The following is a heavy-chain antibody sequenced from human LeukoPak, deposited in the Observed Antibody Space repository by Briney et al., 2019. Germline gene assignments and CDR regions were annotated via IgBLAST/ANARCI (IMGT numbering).Heavy chain of an antibody. CDR2: ISSSSSYI. D-gene: IGHD4-23*01. J-gene: IGHJ2*01. Sequence: GGSLRLSCAASGFTFSSYSMNWVRQAPGKGLEWVSSISSSSSYIYYADSVKGRFTISRDNAKNSLYLQMNSLRTEDMAVYYCARAGYGGNSYFDLWGRGTLVTVSS. CDR3: ARAGYGGNSYFDL. CDR1: GFTFSSYS. V-gene: IGHV3-21*01.